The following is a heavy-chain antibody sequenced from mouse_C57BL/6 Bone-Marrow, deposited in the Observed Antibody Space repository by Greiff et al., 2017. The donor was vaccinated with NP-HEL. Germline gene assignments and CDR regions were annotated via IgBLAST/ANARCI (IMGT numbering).Heavy chain of an antibody. Sequence: QVQLKESGAELARPGASVKLSCKASGYTFTSYGISWVKQRTGQGLEWIGEIYPRSGNTYYNEKFKGKATLTADKSSSTAYMELRSLTSEDSAVYFCARDGSIPYYAMDYWGQGTSVTGSS. CDR2: IYPRSGNT. CDR1: GYTFTSYG. D-gene: IGHD1-1*01. V-gene: IGHV1-81*01. J-gene: IGHJ4*01. CDR3: ARDGSIPYYAMDY.